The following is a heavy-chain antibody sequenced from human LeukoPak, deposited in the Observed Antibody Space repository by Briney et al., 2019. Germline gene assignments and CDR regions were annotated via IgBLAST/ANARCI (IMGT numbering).Heavy chain of an antibody. CDR2: IYTSGST. D-gene: IGHD3-10*01. CDR3: ARDYESDGSGNIFDY. J-gene: IGHJ4*02. CDR1: GGSISSGSYY. Sequence: SETLSLTCTVSGGSISSGSYYWSWIRQPAGKGLEWIGRIYTSGSTNYNPSLKSRVTISVDTSKNQFSLKLSSVTAADTAVYYCARDYESDGSGNIFDYWGQGTLVTVSS. V-gene: IGHV4-61*02.